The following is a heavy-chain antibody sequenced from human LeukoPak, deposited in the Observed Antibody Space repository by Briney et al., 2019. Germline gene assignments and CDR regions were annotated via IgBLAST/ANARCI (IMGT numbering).Heavy chain of an antibody. Sequence: SETLSLTCTASGGSISSSSYYWGWIRQPPGKGLEWIGSIYYSGSTYYNPSLKSRVTISVDTSKNQFSLKLSSVTAADTAVYYCARVWGSYRYNYFDYWGQGTLVTVSS. J-gene: IGHJ4*02. V-gene: IGHV4-39*07. CDR1: GGSISSSSYY. CDR3: ARVWGSYRYNYFDY. D-gene: IGHD3-16*02. CDR2: IYYSGST.